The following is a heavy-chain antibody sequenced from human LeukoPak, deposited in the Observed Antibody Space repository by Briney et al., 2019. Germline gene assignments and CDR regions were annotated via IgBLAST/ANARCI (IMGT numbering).Heavy chain of an antibody. CDR3: ARDSRGSGSYYGWLDP. D-gene: IGHD3-10*01. Sequence: ASVKVFCKASGYTFTSYGISWVRQAPGQGLEWMGWISPYNGNTNYAQKLQGRVTMTTDTSTSTAYMELRSLRSDDTAVYYCARDSRGSGSYYGWLDPWGQGTLVTVSS. J-gene: IGHJ5*02. CDR1: GYTFTSYG. V-gene: IGHV1-18*01. CDR2: ISPYNGNT.